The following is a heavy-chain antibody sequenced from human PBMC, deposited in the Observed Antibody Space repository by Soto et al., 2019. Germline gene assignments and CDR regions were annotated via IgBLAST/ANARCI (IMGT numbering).Heavy chain of an antibody. V-gene: IGHV2-70*11. CDR3: ARDFYCSGSYYNGNYYSYYMDV. D-gene: IGHD3-10*01. CDR2: IDWDDDK. J-gene: IGHJ6*03. Sequence: SGPTLVNPTQTLTLTCTFSGFSLSTSGMCVSWIRQPPGKALEWLARIDWDDDKYYSTSLKTRLTISKDTSKNQVVLTMTNMDPVDTATYYCARDFYCSGSYYNGNYYSYYMDVWGKGTTVTVS. CDR1: GFSLSTSGMC.